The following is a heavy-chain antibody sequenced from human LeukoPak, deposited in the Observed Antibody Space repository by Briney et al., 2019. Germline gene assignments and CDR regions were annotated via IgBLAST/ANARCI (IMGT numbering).Heavy chain of an antibody. CDR2: ISWNSGSI. D-gene: IGHD6-19*01. CDR1: GFTFDDYA. J-gene: IGHJ4*02. CDR3: AKDRSINIAVAGPFDY. Sequence: GGSLRLSCAASGFTFDDYAMHWVRHAQGKGLEWVSGISWNSGSIGYADSVKGRFTISRDNAKNSLYLQMNSLRAEDTALYYCAKDRSINIAVAGPFDYWGQGTLVTVSS. V-gene: IGHV3-9*01.